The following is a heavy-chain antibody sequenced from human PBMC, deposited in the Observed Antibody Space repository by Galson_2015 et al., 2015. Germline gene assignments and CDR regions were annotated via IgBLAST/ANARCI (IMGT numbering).Heavy chain of an antibody. CDR2: TWADGSKK. V-gene: IGHV3-33*01. CDR1: GFSFRSYG. Sequence: SLRLSCAVSGFSFRSYGMHWVRQAPGKGLEWVAVTWADGSKKYYLDSMKGRFSISRDNSKNTLDLQMNSLIVEDTAVYYCARLGSGWYLDYWGQGTLVTVSS. D-gene: IGHD6-19*01. J-gene: IGHJ4*02. CDR3: ARLGSGWYLDY.